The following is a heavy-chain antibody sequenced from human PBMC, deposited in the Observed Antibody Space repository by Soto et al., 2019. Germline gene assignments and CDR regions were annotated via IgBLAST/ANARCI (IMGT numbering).Heavy chain of an antibody. CDR1: GFTFSSYG. CDR2: ISYDGSNK. V-gene: IGHV3-30*18. CDR3: VKERMEQYQVLPFFEY. D-gene: IGHD2-2*01. Sequence: GGSLRLSCAASGFTFSSYGMHWVRQAPGKGLEWVAVISYDGSNKYYADSVRGRFTISRDNSKNTLYLQMNSLKAEDTAIYYCVKERMEQYQVLPFFEYWGQGTQVTGLL. J-gene: IGHJ4*02.